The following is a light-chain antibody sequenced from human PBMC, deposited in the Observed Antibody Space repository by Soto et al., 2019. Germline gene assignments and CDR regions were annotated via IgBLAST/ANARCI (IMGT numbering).Light chain of an antibody. CDR1: QSVLYSSNNKNY. CDR3: QQYYSIPPWT. CDR2: WAS. Sequence: DIVMTQSPDSLAVSLGERATINCKSSQSVLYSSNNKNYLAWYQQTPGQPPKLLIYWASIRESGVPDRFSGSGSGTDLTLTISSLQAEDVAVYYCQQYYSIPPWTFGQGTKVEIK. J-gene: IGKJ1*01. V-gene: IGKV4-1*01.